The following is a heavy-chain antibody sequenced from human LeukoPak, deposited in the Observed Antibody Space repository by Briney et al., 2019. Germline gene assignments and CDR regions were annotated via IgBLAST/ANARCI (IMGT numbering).Heavy chain of an antibody. V-gene: IGHV4-61*02. D-gene: IGHD3-10*01. CDR3: ARRHPYYYGSGTYSRED. Sequence: SETLSLTCTVSGASISSGGYYWSWIRQPAGKGLEWIGRISTSGTTNYHPSLKSRVTLSLDTSKNQFSLNLRSVTAADTAIYFCARRHPYYYGSGTYSREDWGQGTLVTVSS. J-gene: IGHJ4*02. CDR2: ISTSGTT. CDR1: GASISSGGYY.